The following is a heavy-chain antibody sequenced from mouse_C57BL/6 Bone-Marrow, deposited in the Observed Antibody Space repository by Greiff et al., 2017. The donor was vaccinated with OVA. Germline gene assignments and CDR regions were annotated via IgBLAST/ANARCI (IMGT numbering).Heavy chain of an antibody. CDR1: GYTFTSYW. Sequence: QVQLKQPGAELVKPGASVKLSCKASGYTFTSYWMQWVKQRPGQGLEWIGEIDPSDRYTNYNQKFKGKATLTVDTSSSTAYMQLSRLTSEDSAVYCCAREGYYYGSSSAYWGQGTLVTVSA. CDR2: IDPSDRYT. CDR3: AREGYYYGSSSAY. J-gene: IGHJ3*01. V-gene: IGHV1-50*01. D-gene: IGHD1-1*01.